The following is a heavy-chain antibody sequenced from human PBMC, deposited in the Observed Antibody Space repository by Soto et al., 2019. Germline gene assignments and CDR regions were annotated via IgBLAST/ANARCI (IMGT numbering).Heavy chain of an antibody. J-gene: IGHJ4*02. CDR3: AKVWDGGHWVIDY. CDR2: ISGSGDYT. CDR1: GFTFNTYA. Sequence: PVGSLRLSCAASGFTFNTYAMTWVRQAPGKGLEWVSSISGSGDYTYYADSVKGRFTISRDNSKNTLYLQINSLRAEDTAIYYCAKVWDGGHWVIDYWGRGTLVTVSS. D-gene: IGHD7-27*01. V-gene: IGHV3-23*01.